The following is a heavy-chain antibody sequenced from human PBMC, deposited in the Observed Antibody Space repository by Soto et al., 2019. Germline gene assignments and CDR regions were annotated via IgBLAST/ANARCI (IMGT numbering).Heavy chain of an antibody. V-gene: IGHV1-18*01. CDR1: GYTFTNFG. J-gene: IGHJ6*02. CDR2: ISAYNGNT. Sequence: ASVKVSCKASGYTFTNFGISWVRQAPGQGLEWMGWISAYNGNTNYAQNFQGRVTMTTDTSTSTAYMELRSLRSDDTAVYYCARSPYYYYGMDVWGQGTTVTVSS. CDR3: ARSPYYYYGMDV.